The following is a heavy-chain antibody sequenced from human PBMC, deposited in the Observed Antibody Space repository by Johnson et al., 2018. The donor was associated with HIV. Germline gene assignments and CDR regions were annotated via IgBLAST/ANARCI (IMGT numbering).Heavy chain of an antibody. D-gene: IGHD2-15*01. CDR1: GFTVSSNY. Sequence: VQLVESGGGLVRPGGSLRLSCTASGFTVSSNYMSWVRQAPGKGLEWVSVIDTAGSTYDADSVKGRFTISRDISKNTLYLQMNSLRAEDTAIYYCARIGAWQLHRAFDIWGQGTMVTVSS. CDR3: ARIGAWQLHRAFDI. CDR2: IDTAGST. J-gene: IGHJ3*02. V-gene: IGHV3-66*01.